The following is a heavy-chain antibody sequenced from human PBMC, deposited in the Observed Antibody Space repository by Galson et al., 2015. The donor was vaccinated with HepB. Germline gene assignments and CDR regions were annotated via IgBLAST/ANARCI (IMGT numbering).Heavy chain of an antibody. V-gene: IGHV3-33*03. J-gene: IGHJ4*02. CDR2: IWNDGSNK. CDR1: GFSFSSYG. Sequence: SLRLSCATSGFSFSSYGMHWVRQAPGKGLKWVANIWNDGSNKNYADSVKGRFTVSRDNSKNTVYLQMNSLRAEDTAVYFCAKDLRHSSHLDYWGQGTLVTVSS. CDR3: AKDLRHSSHLDY. D-gene: IGHD6-13*01.